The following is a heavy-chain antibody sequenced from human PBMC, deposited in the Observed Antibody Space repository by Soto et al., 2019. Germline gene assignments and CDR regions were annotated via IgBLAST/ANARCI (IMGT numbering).Heavy chain of an antibody. J-gene: IGHJ3*02. V-gene: IGHV3-33*01. CDR1: GFTFSSYG. Sequence: GGSLRLSCAASGFTFSSYGMHWVRQAPGKGLEWVAVIWYDGSNKYYADSVKGRFTISRDNSKNTLYLQMNSLRAEDTAVYYCARERKSRSGSYYGDAFDIWGQGTMVTVSS. D-gene: IGHD1-26*01. CDR3: ARERKSRSGSYYGDAFDI. CDR2: IWYDGSNK.